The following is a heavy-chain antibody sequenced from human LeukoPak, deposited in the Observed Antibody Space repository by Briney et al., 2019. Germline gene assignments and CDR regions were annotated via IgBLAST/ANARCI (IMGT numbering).Heavy chain of an antibody. CDR3: ARDWDYYDSSGYLAVP. CDR1: GYTFTGYY. V-gene: IGHV1-2*06. CDR2: INPNSGGT. J-gene: IGHJ5*02. D-gene: IGHD3-22*01. Sequence: ASVKVSCKASGYTFTGYYMHWVRQAPGQGLEWMGRINPNSGGTNYAQKFQGRVTMTRDTSISTAYMELSRLRSDDTAVYYCARDWDYYDSSGYLAVPWGQGTLVTVSS.